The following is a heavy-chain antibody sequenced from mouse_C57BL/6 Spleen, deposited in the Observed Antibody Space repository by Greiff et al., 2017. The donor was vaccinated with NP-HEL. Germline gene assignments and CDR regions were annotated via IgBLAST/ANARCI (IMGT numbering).Heavy chain of an antibody. CDR3: TRETGTGYFDV. CDR2: IDPETGGT. J-gene: IGHJ1*03. Sequence: VKLVESGAELVRPGASVTLSCKASGYTFTDYEMHWVKQTPVHGLEWIGAIDPETGGTAYNQKFKGKAILTADKSSSTAYMELRSLTSEDSAVYYCTRETGTGYFDVWGTGTTVTVSS. D-gene: IGHD4-1*01. V-gene: IGHV1-15*01. CDR1: GYTFTDYE.